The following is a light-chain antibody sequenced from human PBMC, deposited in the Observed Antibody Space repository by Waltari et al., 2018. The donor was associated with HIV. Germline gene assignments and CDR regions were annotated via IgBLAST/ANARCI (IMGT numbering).Light chain of an antibody. CDR1: SSNIGSNF. V-gene: IGLV1-47*01. J-gene: IGLJ1*01. CDR2: RNN. CDR3: SSYTTRNTRV. Sequence: QSVLTQPPSASGTPGQSVTITCSGSSSNIGSNFVYWYQQVPGTAPKLLIYRNNQRPSGVSIRFSGSKSGNTASLTISGLQTEDEADYYCSSYTTRNTRVFGTGTKVTVL.